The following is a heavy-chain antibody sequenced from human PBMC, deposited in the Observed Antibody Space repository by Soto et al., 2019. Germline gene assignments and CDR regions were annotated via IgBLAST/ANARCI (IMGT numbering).Heavy chain of an antibody. D-gene: IGHD2-2*01. V-gene: IGHV4-31*03. CDR3: ARASYIVVVPAAPRSYYMDV. J-gene: IGHJ6*03. CDR1: GGSISSGGYY. Sequence: LSLTCTVSGGSISSGGYYWSWIRQHPGKGLEWIGYIYYSGSTYYNPSLKSRVTISVDTSKNQFSLKLSSVTAADTAVYYCARASYIVVVPAAPRSYYMDVWGKGTTVTVSS. CDR2: IYYSGST.